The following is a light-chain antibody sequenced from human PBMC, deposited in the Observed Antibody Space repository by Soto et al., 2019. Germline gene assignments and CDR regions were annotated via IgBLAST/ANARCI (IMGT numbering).Light chain of an antibody. CDR2: GAS. Sequence: EIVMTQSPATLSVSPGERATLSCRASQSVSSDLAWYQQKPGQAPRLLIYGASTRATGIPARFSGSGSGTEFTLTISSLQSEDLAVYFCHQYNNWPPLTFGGGTKVEIK. CDR1: QSVSSD. CDR3: HQYNNWPPLT. J-gene: IGKJ4*01. V-gene: IGKV3-15*01.